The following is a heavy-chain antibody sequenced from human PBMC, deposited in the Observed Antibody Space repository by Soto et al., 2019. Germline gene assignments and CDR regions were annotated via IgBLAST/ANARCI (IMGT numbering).Heavy chain of an antibody. CDR3: TRDNWGCYPEDL. D-gene: IGHD3-16*02. CDR2: IRSKAYGRTT. Sequence: GGSLRLSCTASGFTFGDYAMSWVRQAPGKGLEWVGFIRSKAYGRTTEYAAAVKGRFTISRDDSKSIAYLQMNSLKTEDTAEYYCTRDNWGCYPEDLWGRGTLVTVSS. CDR1: GFTFGDYA. J-gene: IGHJ2*01. V-gene: IGHV3-49*04.